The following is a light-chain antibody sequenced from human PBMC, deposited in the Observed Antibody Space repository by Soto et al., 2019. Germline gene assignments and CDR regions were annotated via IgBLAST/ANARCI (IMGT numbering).Light chain of an antibody. CDR1: GSSIGTFY. Sequence: QSVLTQSPSTSATPGQGVSISCSGGGSSIGTFYVSWYQHVPGRAPRLLIYANNQRPSGAPDRFSGSKSGTSASLAISGLRSGDEAYYYCTAWDDNLRAVVFGGGTKGTVL. CDR2: ANN. V-gene: IGLV1-47*02. CDR3: TAWDDNLRAVV. J-gene: IGLJ3*02.